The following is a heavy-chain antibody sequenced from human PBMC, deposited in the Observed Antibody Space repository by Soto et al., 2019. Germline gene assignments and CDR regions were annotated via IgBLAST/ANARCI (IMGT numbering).Heavy chain of an antibody. Sequence: GGSLRLSCTASRFAFSRYWMHWVRQAPGKGLVWVSRIKTDGSITQYADSVKGRFTISRDNAKNTLCLQMSSLTVEDTAVYYCSTLVVPGDPLTYWGLGTLVTVSS. D-gene: IGHD2-2*01. J-gene: IGHJ1*01. CDR2: IKTDGSIT. CDR3: STLVVPGDPLTY. V-gene: IGHV3-74*01. CDR1: RFAFSRYW.